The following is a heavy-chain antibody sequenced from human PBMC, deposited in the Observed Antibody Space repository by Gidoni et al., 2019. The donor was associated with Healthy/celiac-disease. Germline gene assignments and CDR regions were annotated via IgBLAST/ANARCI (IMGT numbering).Heavy chain of an antibody. CDR1: GFTFSSYS. Sequence: EVQLVESGGGLVKPGGSLRLSCAASGFTFSSYSMNWVRQAPGKGLEWVSSISSSSSYIYYADSVKGRFTSSRDNAKNSLYLQMNSLRAEDTAVYYCARPSVRDTAMVGYWGQGTLVTVSS. V-gene: IGHV3-21*01. D-gene: IGHD5-18*01. J-gene: IGHJ4*02. CDR2: ISSSSSYI. CDR3: ARPSVRDTAMVGY.